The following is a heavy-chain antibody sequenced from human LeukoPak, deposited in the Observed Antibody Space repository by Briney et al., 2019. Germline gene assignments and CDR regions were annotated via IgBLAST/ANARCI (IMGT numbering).Heavy chain of an antibody. CDR2: ISGSGGST. Sequence: GGSLRLSCAASGFTFRSYSMNWVRQAPGKGLEWVSGISGSGGSTNYADSVKGRFTISRDNAKRSLYLQMNSLRGEDTAVYYCASGGPDQWEVMSGSFDSWGQGTLVTVSS. CDR1: GFTFRSYS. D-gene: IGHD1-26*01. J-gene: IGHJ4*02. V-gene: IGHV3-21*01. CDR3: ASGGPDQWEVMSGSFDS.